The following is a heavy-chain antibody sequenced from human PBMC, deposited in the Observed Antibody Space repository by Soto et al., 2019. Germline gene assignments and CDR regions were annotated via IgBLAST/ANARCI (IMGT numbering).Heavy chain of an antibody. CDR3: AGRFSQNHYGVYPFDY. D-gene: IGHD4-17*01. V-gene: IGHV1-69*06. Sequence: RASVKVSCKASGGTFSSYAISWVRQAPGQGLEWMGGIIPIFGTANYAQKFQGRVTITADKSTSTAYMELSSLRSEDTAVYYCAGRFSQNHYGVYPFDYWGQGTLVTVSS. J-gene: IGHJ4*02. CDR1: GGTFSSYA. CDR2: IIPIFGTA.